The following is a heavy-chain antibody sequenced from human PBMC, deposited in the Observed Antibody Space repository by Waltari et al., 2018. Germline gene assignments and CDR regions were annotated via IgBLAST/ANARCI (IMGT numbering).Heavy chain of an antibody. CDR3: ARGHSTGWYLTN. CDR1: GDSINSDY. J-gene: IGHJ4*02. CDR2: IYYRGTT. D-gene: IGHD6-19*01. Sequence: QVQLLESGPGLVRPSETLSVTCNVSGDSINSDYWSWVRQAPGKGLEWIGYIYYRGTTNYHPSLRGRISISIATSKIQFSLTVNYVTAADTGVYYCARGHSTGWYLTNWGRGTLVTVSS. V-gene: IGHV4-59*01.